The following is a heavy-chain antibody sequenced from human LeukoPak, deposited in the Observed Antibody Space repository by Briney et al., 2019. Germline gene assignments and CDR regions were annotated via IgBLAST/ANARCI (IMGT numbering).Heavy chain of an antibody. D-gene: IGHD1-26*01. CDR2: IYSGGST. J-gene: IGHJ4*02. Sequence: PGGSLRLSCAASGFTVSSNYMSWVRQAPGKGLEWVSVIYSGGSTYYADSVKGRFTISRDNSKNTLYLQMNSLRAEDTAVYYCARGSPQGGSYYTFDYWGQGTLVTVSS. CDR1: GFTVSSNY. V-gene: IGHV3-53*01. CDR3: ARGSPQGGSYYTFDY.